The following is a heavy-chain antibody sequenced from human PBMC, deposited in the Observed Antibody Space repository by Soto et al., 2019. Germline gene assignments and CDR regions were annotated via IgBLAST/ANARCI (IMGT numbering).Heavy chain of an antibody. Sequence: EVQLLESGGDLIQPGGSLRLSCAASGFTFSSYAMSWVRQAPGKGLGWVSAISSSGGSTFYADSVKGRFTISRDNSRNTRYRQMNSLRAEETAIYYCAKYQPMTQPRPYFDYWGQGTLVTVSS. J-gene: IGHJ4*02. D-gene: IGHD3-22*01. CDR3: AKYQPMTQPRPYFDY. CDR1: GFTFSSYA. CDR2: ISSSGGST. V-gene: IGHV3-23*01.